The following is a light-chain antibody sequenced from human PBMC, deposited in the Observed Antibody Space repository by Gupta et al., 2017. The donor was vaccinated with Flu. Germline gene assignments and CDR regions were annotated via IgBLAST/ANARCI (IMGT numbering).Light chain of an antibody. Sequence: EIVMTQSPATLSVSPGERTTLSCRASQTIRTNLAWYQQKPGQAPRLLIYGASTRATGIPARFSGSGSGTEFTLNISIRQSEDYAVYYCQHYDNWPPWTFGQGTKVEIK. J-gene: IGKJ1*01. CDR2: GAS. CDR1: QTIRTN. CDR3: QHYDNWPPWT. V-gene: IGKV3-15*01.